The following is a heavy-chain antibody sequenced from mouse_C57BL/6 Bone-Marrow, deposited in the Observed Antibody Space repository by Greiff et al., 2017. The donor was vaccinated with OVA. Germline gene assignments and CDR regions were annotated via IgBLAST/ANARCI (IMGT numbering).Heavy chain of an antibody. Sequence: LVESGAELVRPGASVKLSCKASGYTFTDYYINWVKQRPGQGLEWIARIYPGSGNTYYNEKFKGKATLTAEKSSSTAYMQLSSLTSEDSAVYFCARHGVYYFDYWGQGTTLTVSS. J-gene: IGHJ2*01. D-gene: IGHD1-1*01. V-gene: IGHV1-76*01. CDR1: GYTFTDYY. CDR3: ARHGVYYFDY. CDR2: IYPGSGNT.